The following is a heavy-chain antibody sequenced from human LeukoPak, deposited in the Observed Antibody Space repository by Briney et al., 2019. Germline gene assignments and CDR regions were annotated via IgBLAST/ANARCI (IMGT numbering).Heavy chain of an antibody. CDR3: ARITTASSSWYGNQGYFDY. Sequence: SETLSLTCTVSGDSISSYYWSWIRQPAGKGLEWIGYIYYSGSTYYNPSLKSRVTISVDTSKNQFSLKLSSVTAADTAVYYCARITTASSSWYGNQGYFDYWGQGTLVTVSS. CDR1: GDSISSYY. D-gene: IGHD6-13*01. CDR2: IYYSGST. J-gene: IGHJ4*02. V-gene: IGHV4-59*06.